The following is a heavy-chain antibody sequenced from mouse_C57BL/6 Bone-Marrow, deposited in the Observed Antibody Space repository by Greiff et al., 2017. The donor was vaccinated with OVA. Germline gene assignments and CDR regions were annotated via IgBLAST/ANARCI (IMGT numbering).Heavy chain of an antibody. CDR2: ISSGGSYT. Sequence: EVKLMESGGDLVKPGGSLKLSCAASGFTFSSYGMSWVRQTPDKRLEWVATISSGGSYTYYPDSVKGRFTISRDNAKNTLYLQMSSLKSEDTAMYYCARGDWAWFAYWGQGTLVTVSA. CDR3: ARGDWAWFAY. V-gene: IGHV5-6*01. J-gene: IGHJ3*01. D-gene: IGHD4-1*01. CDR1: GFTFSSYG.